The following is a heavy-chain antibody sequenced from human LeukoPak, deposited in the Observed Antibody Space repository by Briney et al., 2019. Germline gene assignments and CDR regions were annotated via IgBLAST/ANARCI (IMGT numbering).Heavy chain of an antibody. D-gene: IGHD2-2*02. CDR3: VGHQCSGTRCYNFYFYGMDV. Sequence: PSETLSLTCTVSGGSTTSTIDYWGWVRQPPGKGLEWIATIYYSTSTQYNPSLKSRVTTSIDTSKNQFSLKLSSMTAADTAVYYCVGHQCSGTRCYNFYFYGMDVWGQGTTVTVSS. J-gene: IGHJ6*02. V-gene: IGHV4-39*01. CDR1: GGSTTSTIDY. CDR2: IYYSTST.